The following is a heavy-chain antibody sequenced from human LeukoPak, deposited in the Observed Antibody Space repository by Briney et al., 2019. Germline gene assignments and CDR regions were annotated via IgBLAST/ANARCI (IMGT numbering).Heavy chain of an antibody. J-gene: IGHJ3*02. CDR2: ISYDGRKK. CDR1: GFTFSSYG. CDR3: AEELLSSPTAEDAFDI. V-gene: IGHV3-30*18. Sequence: TGRSLTLSCAASGFTFSSYGMHWVRQAPGKGLEWVAVISYDGRKKYYADSVKGRFTISRDNSKNTLYLQMNSLRAEDTAVYYCAEELLSSPTAEDAFDIWGQGTMVTVSS. D-gene: IGHD1-14*01.